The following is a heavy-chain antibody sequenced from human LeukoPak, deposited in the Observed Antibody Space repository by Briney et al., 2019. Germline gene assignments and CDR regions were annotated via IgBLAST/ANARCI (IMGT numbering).Heavy chain of an antibody. V-gene: IGHV3-64*01. D-gene: IGHD2-21*02. CDR1: GSTFSSYA. CDR2: ISSNGGST. CDR3: ARWGLTLAIDY. J-gene: IGHJ4*02. Sequence: GGSLRLSCAASGSTFSSYAMHWVRQAPGKGLEYVSAISSNGGSTYYANSVKGRFTISRDNSKNTLYLQMGSLRAEDMAVYYCARWGLTLAIDYWGQGTLVTVSS.